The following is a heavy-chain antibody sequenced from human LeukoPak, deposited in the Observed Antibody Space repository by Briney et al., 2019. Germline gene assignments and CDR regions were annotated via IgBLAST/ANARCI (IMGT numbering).Heavy chain of an antibody. D-gene: IGHD3-3*01. CDR2: IYSGNRT. J-gene: IGHJ6*02. V-gene: IGHV3-66*04. CDR1: GFTVSNNY. CDR3: ARLTSGNGLDV. Sequence: GGSLRPSCAASGFTVSNNYMTWVRHAPGKGLEWVSVIYSGNRTKYADSVKGRFIISRDNSKNTLLFQMNSLRAEDTAVYYCARLTSGNGLDVWGQGTTVTVS.